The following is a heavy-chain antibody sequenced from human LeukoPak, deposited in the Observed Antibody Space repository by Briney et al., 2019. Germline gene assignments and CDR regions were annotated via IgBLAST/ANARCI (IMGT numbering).Heavy chain of an antibody. CDR1: GFTVYSND. Sequence: GGSLRLSCAASGFTVYSNDMTWVRQAPGKGLEWVSLIDSGGNTHYSDSVKGRFTISRDNSENTLYLQMNSLRAEDTAVYYCANTPRPGSSSGDYYYYYGMDVWGQGTTVTVSS. V-gene: IGHV3-66*01. CDR3: ANTPRPGSSSGDYYYYYGMDV. CDR2: IDSGGNT. J-gene: IGHJ6*02. D-gene: IGHD6-6*01.